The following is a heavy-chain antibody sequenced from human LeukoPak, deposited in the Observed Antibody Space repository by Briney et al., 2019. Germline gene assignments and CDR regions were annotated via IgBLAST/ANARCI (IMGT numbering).Heavy chain of an antibody. Sequence: GGSLRLSCAAPGFTVSSSYMSWVRQAPGKGLDWVSVIYSGGSTYYADSVKGRFTISRDNSKNTLYLQMNSLRAEDTAVYYCARGRPIFGVVITPPGMDVWGQGTTVTVSS. CDR2: IYSGGST. CDR1: GFTVSSSY. D-gene: IGHD3-3*01. V-gene: IGHV3-53*01. CDR3: ARGRPIFGVVITPPGMDV. J-gene: IGHJ6*02.